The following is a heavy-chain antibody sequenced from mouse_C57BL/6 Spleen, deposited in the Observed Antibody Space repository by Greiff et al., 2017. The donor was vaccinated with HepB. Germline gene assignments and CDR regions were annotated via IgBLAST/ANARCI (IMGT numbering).Heavy chain of an antibody. D-gene: IGHD2-4*01. CDR3: ASKGVQGPLYDYDAAWFAY. CDR1: GYTFTSYW. CDR2: IYPGSGST. Sequence: QVQRQQPGAELVKPGASVKMSCKASGYTFTSYWITWVKQRPGQGLEWIGDIYPGSGSTNYNEKFKSKATLTVDTSSGTAYMQLSILTSEDSAVYYCASKGVQGPLYDYDAAWFAYWGQGTLVTVSA. V-gene: IGHV1-55*01. J-gene: IGHJ3*01.